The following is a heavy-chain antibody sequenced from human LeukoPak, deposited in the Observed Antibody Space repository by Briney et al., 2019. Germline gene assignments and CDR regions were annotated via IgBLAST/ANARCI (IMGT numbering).Heavy chain of an antibody. V-gene: IGHV1-69*13. CDR3: ARVVTPRYCSTPSCYWKGWFDP. D-gene: IGHD2-2*01. Sequence: ASVKVSCKASGYTFTNYDINWVRQAPGQGLEWMGGIIPIFGTASFAQKFQGRVTITADESTGTAYMELSSLRSEDTAVYYCARVVTPRYCSTPSCYWKGWFDPWGQGTLVTVSS. CDR1: GYTFTNYD. CDR2: IIPIFGTA. J-gene: IGHJ5*02.